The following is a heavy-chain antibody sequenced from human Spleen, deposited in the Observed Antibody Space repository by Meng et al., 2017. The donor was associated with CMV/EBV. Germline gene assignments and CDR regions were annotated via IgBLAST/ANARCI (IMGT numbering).Heavy chain of an antibody. J-gene: IGHJ6*02. CDR2: ISRHSDNI. CDR1: GFIFEDYA. V-gene: IGHV3-9*01. D-gene: IGHD2-2*01. Sequence: GGSLRLSCAASGFIFEDYAMHWVRQTPGKGLEWVSGISRHSDNIDYADSVKGRFTISRDNAKNSLYLQMNSLRGGDTALYYCVKDMESDIVLVAAPHYGLDVWGQGTTVTVSS. CDR3: VKDMESDIVLVAAPHYGLDV.